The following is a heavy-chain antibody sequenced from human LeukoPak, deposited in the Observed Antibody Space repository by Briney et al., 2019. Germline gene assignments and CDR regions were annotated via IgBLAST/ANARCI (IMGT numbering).Heavy chain of an antibody. CDR3: AREAVGAIYFDY. J-gene: IGHJ4*02. Sequence: PGGSLRLSCAASGFTFSSYWMNWARQAPGKGLEWLAFISYGGSNKYYADSVKGRFTISRDNSKNTVYLQMNSLRAEDTAVYYCAREAVGAIYFDYWGQGTLVTVSS. V-gene: IGHV3-30*03. CDR2: ISYGGSNK. CDR1: GFTFSSYW. D-gene: IGHD1-26*01.